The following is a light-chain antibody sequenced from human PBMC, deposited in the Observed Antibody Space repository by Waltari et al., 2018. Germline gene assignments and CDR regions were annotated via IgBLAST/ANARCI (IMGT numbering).Light chain of an antibody. CDR2: LDS. Sequence: SSVLTQAPSVSVAPGQTATVTCGGDNIGGRSVHWYQQRPGRAPVLVVYLDSDRPSGIPDRFSGSKSGNAATLTISSVEAGDEADYYCHVWDGKTVMFGGGTKLTVL. J-gene: IGLJ3*02. CDR1: NIGGRS. V-gene: IGLV3-21*02. CDR3: HVWDGKTVM.